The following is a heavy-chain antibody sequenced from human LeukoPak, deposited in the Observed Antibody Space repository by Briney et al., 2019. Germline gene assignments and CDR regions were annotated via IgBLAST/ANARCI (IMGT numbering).Heavy chain of an antibody. CDR2: IKQDGSEK. V-gene: IGHV3-7*01. CDR1: GFTLSSYW. CDR3: ARSGYLEWDIDY. J-gene: IGHJ4*02. Sequence: GGSLRLSCAASGFTLSSYWMSWVRQAPGKGLEWVANIKQDGSEKYYVDSVKGRFTISRDNAKNSLYLQMNSLRAEDTAVYYCARSGYLEWDIDYWGQGTLVTVSS. D-gene: IGHD3-3*01.